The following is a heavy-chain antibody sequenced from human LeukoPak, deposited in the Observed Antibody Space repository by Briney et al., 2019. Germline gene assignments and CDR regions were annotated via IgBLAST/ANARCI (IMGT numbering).Heavy chain of an antibody. J-gene: IGHJ5*02. CDR1: GGSISSSSNY. D-gene: IGHD3-10*01. CDR2: IYYSGST. CDR3: ARHQGYYYGFDP. Sequence: SETLSLTCTVSGGSISSSSNYWGWIRQPPGTGLEWIGSIYYSGSTYYNPSLKSRVTISVDTSKNQFSLKVNSVTAADTSMYYCARHQGYYYGFDPWGQGTLVTVSS. V-gene: IGHV4-39*01.